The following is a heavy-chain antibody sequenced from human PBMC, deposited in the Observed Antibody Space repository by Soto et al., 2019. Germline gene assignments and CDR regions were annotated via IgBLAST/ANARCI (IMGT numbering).Heavy chain of an antibody. CDR3: ARTRGSVLDYGDYEHLQH. V-gene: IGHV4-30-4*01. CDR1: GGSISSGDYY. D-gene: IGHD4-17*01. Sequence: SETLSLTCTVSGGSISSGDYYWSWIRQPPGKGLEWIGYIYYSGSTYYNPSLKSRVTISVDTSKNQFSLKLSSVTAADTAVYYCARTRGSVLDYGDYEHLQHRGQRTPVTVSS. J-gene: IGHJ1*01. CDR2: IYYSGST.